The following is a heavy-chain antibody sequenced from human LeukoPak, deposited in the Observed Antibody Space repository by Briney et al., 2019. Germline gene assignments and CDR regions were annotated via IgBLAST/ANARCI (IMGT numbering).Heavy chain of an antibody. CDR2: INHSGST. V-gene: IGHV4-34*01. D-gene: IGHD3-10*01. J-gene: IGHJ4*02. Sequence: PSETLSLTCAVYGGSFSGYYWSWIRQPPGKGLEWIGEINHSGSTNYNPSLKSRVTISVDMSKNQFSLKLSSVTAADTAVYYCARRVVRGLWDFDYWGQGTLVTVSS. CDR3: ARRVVRGLWDFDY. CDR1: GGSFSGYY.